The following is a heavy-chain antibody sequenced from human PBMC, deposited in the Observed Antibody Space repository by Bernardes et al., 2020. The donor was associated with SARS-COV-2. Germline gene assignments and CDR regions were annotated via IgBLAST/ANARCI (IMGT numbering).Heavy chain of an antibody. CDR1: GYTFTGYY. D-gene: IGHD2-21*02. Sequence: ASVKVSCKASGYTFTGYYMHWVRQAPGQGLEWMGWINPNSGGTNYAQKFQGRVTMTRDTSISTAYMELSRLRSDDTAVYYCAREMMCGGDCASFDYWGQGTLGTVSS. CDR3: AREMMCGGDCASFDY. CDR2: INPNSGGT. V-gene: IGHV1-2*02. J-gene: IGHJ4*02.